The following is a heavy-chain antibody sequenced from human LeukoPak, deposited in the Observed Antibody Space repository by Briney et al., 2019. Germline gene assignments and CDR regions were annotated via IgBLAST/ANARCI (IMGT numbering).Heavy chain of an antibody. D-gene: IGHD2-21*01. CDR2: IYTSGST. V-gene: IGHV4-4*07. Sequence: SETLSLTCTVSGGSISSYYWSWIRQPAGKGLEWIGRIYTSGSTKYIPSLKSRVTMSVDKSKNQFSLKLSSVTAADTAVYYCAREVVGLLFIDYWGQGTLVTVSS. CDR1: GGSISSYY. J-gene: IGHJ4*02. CDR3: AREVVGLLFIDY.